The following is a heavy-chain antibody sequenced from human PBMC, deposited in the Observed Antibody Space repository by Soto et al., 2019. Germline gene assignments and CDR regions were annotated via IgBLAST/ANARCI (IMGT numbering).Heavy chain of an antibody. V-gene: IGHV1-46*01. D-gene: IGHD2-15*01. CDR1: GYTFTSYY. CDR2: LNPTSVST. CDR3: ARAGSAIVVVVTASTGGYFDY. Sequence: QVQLVQSGAEVEKPGASVKLSCKASGYTFTSYYIHWLRQAPGQGLEWMVILNPTSVSTTYAQKFQGRVTMTRDTAPITVYMELSSLRSEDTAVYCCARAGSAIVVVVTASTGGYFDYWGQGTLVTVSS. J-gene: IGHJ4*02.